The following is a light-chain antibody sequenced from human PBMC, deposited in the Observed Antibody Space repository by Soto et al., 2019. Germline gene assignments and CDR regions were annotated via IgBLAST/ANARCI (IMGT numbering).Light chain of an antibody. CDR2: DAS. CDR1: RSISDW. J-gene: IGKJ1*01. CDR3: LQYDNHSWT. V-gene: IGKV1-5*01. Sequence: DIQMTQSPSTLSQSIGDRLTITCRASRSISDWVAWYQHKPGKAPKLLIFDASTLKSGVPSRFRGSGSGTEFTLTISSLQPDDVATYYCLQYDNHSWTFGQGTE.